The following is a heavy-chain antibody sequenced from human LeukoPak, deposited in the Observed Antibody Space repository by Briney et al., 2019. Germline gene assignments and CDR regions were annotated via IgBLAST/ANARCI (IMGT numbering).Heavy chain of an antibody. Sequence: SETLSLTCTGSGGSISSYYWSWLRQPAGKGLEWIGRIYTSGSTNYNPSLKSRVTMSVDTSKNQFSLKLSSVTAAATAVYYCARSQSAFDAFDIWGQGTMVTVSS. J-gene: IGHJ3*02. CDR1: GGSISSYY. V-gene: IGHV4-4*07. CDR3: ARSQSAFDAFDI. CDR2: IYTSGST.